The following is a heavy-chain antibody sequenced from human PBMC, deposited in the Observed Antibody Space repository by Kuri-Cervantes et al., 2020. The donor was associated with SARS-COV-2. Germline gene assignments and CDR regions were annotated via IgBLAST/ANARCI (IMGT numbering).Heavy chain of an antibody. CDR2: IHPGDSDS. Sequence: GESLKISCKGSGYSFTSYWIGWARQMPGKGLEWVGMIHPGDSDSRYSPSFQGQVTLSADKSISTAYLQWSSLKAADTAMYYCARRRGFWSGYPYYFDYWGQGTLVTVSS. D-gene: IGHD3-3*01. CDR3: ARRRGFWSGYPYYFDY. CDR1: GYSFTSYW. J-gene: IGHJ4*02. V-gene: IGHV5-51*01.